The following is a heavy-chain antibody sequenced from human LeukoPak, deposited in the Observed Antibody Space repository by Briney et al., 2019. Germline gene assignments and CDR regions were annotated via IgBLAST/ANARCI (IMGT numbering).Heavy chain of an antibody. CDR2: ISSSSSTI. Sequence: PGGSLRLSCAASGFTFSSYSMNWVRQAPGKGLEWVSYISSSSSTIYYADSVKGRFTISRDNAKNSLYLQMNSLRAEDTAVYYRARGRHYYDSSGYVCWGQGTLVTVSS. CDR3: ARGRHYYDSSGYVC. CDR1: GFTFSSYS. J-gene: IGHJ4*02. D-gene: IGHD3-22*01. V-gene: IGHV3-48*04.